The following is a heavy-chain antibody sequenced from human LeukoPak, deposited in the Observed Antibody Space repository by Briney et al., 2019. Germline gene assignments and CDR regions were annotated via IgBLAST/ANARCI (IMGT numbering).Heavy chain of an antibody. CDR2: INHSGST. V-gene: IGHV4-34*01. CDR1: GGSFCGYY. Sequence: PSETLSLTCAVYGGSFCGYYWSWIRQPPGKGLEWIGEINHSGSTNYNPSLKSRVTISVDTSKNQFSLKLSSVTAADTAVYYCARGRYDHVWGSYRYTGPPPLDYWGQGTLVTVSS. CDR3: ARGRYDHVWGSYRYTGPPPLDY. D-gene: IGHD3-16*02. J-gene: IGHJ4*02.